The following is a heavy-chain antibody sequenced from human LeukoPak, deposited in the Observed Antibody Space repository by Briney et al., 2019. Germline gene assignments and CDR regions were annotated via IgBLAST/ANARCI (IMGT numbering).Heavy chain of an antibody. Sequence: GGSLRLSCAASGFTFSNAWMNWVRQAPGKGLEWVAVISYDGSNKYYADSVKGRFTISRDNSKNTLYLQMNSLRVEDMAEYYCAKDRGQQWLVSRYFDFWAREPWSPSPQ. CDR1: GFTFSNAW. CDR3: AKDRGQQWLVSRYFDF. J-gene: IGHJ4*02. D-gene: IGHD6-19*01. CDR2: ISYDGSNK. V-gene: IGHV3-30*18.